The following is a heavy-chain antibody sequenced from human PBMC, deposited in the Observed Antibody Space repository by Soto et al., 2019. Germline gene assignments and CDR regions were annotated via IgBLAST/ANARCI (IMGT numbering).Heavy chain of an antibody. D-gene: IGHD4-4*01. Sequence: SSVKVSCKASGGTFSTYTITWVRQAPGQGLEWMGRIIPIIGIINYAQKFQGRVTISADKFTGTAYMELTGLRSDDTAVYYCAGDPDSHYNDSHASSYPWGQGTLVTVSS. CDR2: IIPIIGII. V-gene: IGHV1-69*04. CDR3: AGDPDSHYNDSHASSYP. CDR1: GGTFSTYT. J-gene: IGHJ5*02.